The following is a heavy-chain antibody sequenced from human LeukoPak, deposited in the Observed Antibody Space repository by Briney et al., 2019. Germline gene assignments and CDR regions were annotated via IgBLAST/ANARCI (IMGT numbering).Heavy chain of an antibody. CDR3: ATNLWSRGGDYWYFDL. J-gene: IGHJ2*01. D-gene: IGHD3-10*01. V-gene: IGHV1-69*13. Sequence: GASVKVSCKASGYTFISYGISWVRQAPGQGLEWMGGIVPIFATANYAQKFQGRVTITADESTSTAYMDLSSLRSEDTALYYCATNLWSRGGDYWYFDLWGRGTLVTVSS. CDR1: GYTFISYG. CDR2: IVPIFATA.